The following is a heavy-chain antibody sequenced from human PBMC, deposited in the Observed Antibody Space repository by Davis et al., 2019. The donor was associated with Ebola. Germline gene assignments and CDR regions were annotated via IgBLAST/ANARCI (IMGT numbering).Heavy chain of an antibody. V-gene: IGHV5-51*01. Sequence: KVSCKDSGNSFTSHWIGWVRQMPGKGLEWMGIIYTGDSDTRYSPSFRGQVTISADKSIKTAFLQWSSLKASDTAMYYCASLRRTITGMDDAFDIRGQGTMVTVSS. J-gene: IGHJ3*02. D-gene: IGHD2-8*02. CDR1: GNSFTSHW. CDR3: ASLRRTITGMDDAFDI. CDR2: IYTGDSDT.